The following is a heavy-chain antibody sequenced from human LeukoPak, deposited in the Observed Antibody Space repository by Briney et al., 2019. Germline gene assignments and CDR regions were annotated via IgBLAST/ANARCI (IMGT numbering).Heavy chain of an antibody. CDR2: INHSGST. V-gene: IGHV4-34*01. CDR3: ARGLVVAATFDP. D-gene: IGHD2-15*01. CDR1: GGSFSGYY. Sequence: PSETLSLTCAVYGGSFSGYYWSWIRQPPGKGLEWIGEINHSGSTNYNPSLKSRVTISVDTSKNQFSLKLSSVTAADTAVYHCARGLVVAATFDPWGQGTLVTVSS. J-gene: IGHJ5*02.